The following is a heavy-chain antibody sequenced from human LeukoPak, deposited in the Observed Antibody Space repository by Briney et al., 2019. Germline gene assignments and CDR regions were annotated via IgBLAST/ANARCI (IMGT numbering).Heavy chain of an antibody. Sequence: PSETLSLTCTVSGSSISNYYWGWIRQAPGKGLEWIAYIYYSGSTNYNPSLKSRVTISVDTSKNQFSLKLSSVTAADTAVYYCARVYYSNSYDYWYFDLWGRGTLVTVSS. J-gene: IGHJ2*01. CDR1: GSSISNYY. CDR3: ARVYYSNSYDYWYFDL. D-gene: IGHD6-13*01. CDR2: IYYSGST. V-gene: IGHV4-59*01.